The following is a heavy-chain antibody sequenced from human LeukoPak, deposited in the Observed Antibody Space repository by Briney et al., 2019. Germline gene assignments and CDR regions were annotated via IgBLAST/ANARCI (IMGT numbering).Heavy chain of an antibody. CDR1: GLTFSSYG. CDR3: AKSGSVWYYFDY. J-gene: IGHJ4*02. V-gene: IGHV3-23*01. D-gene: IGHD6-19*01. CDR2: ISGSGGST. Sequence: GGPLRLSCVASGLTFSSYGMTWVRQAPGKGLEWVSAISGSGGSTEYADSVKGRFTISRDNSKNTLYLQMNSLRAEDTAVYYCAKSGSVWYYFDYWGQGTLVTVSS.